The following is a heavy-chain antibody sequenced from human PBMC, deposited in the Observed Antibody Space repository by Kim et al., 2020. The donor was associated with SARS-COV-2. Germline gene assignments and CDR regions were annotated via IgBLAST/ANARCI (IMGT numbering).Heavy chain of an antibody. V-gene: IGHV3-33*01. CDR2: IWLDGSNK. J-gene: IGHJ3*01. Sequence: GGSLRLSCAASGFTFSRYGMHWVRQAPGKGLEWVAMIWLDGSNKYYTDSLKGRFTISRDNSRNTLYLQMNSLRVEDTAVYYYATELRWDDAFDVWGQGTLVIVSS. CDR3: ATELRWDDAFDV. CDR1: GFTFSRYG. D-gene: IGHD1-1*01.